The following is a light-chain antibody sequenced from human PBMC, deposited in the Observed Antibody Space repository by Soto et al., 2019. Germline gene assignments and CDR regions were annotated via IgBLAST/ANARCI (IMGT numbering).Light chain of an antibody. CDR2: DVN. CDR3: CSYAGSSTWV. Sequence: QSALTQPASVSGAPGQSITISCTGTSSDVGGYDFVSWYQHHPGKVPKLIIYDVNNRPSGLSNRFSGSKSGNTASLTISGLQTDDEADYYCCSYAGSSTWVFGGGTKLTVL. CDR1: SSDVGGYDF. V-gene: IGLV2-23*02. J-gene: IGLJ3*02.